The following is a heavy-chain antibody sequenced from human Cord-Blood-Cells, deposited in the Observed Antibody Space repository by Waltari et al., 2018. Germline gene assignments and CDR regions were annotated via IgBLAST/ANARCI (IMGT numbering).Heavy chain of an antibody. D-gene: IGHD6-6*01. CDR1: GFTFSSYG. CDR3: AKESIEYSSYYYYGMDV. Sequence: QVQLVESGGGVVQPGRSLRLSCAASGFTFSSYGMHWVRQAPGKGLEWVAVISYDGSNKYYADSVKGRFTISRDNSKNTLYLQMNSLRADDTAVYYCAKESIEYSSYYYYGMDVWDQGP. V-gene: IGHV3-30*18. J-gene: IGHJ6*02. CDR2: ISYDGSNK.